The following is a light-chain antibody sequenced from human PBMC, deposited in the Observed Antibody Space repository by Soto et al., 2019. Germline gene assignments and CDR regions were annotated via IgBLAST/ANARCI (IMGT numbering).Light chain of an antibody. CDR3: HQYHSPPQN. CDR1: QTMTRAY. Sequence: EIVLMQSPGTLSLSPGERATLSCRASQTMTRAYVAWYQQKPGQAPRLLIYAASYRATGISDKFSGSGSGTDFSLTISRLEPEDSEVYYCHQYHSPPQNFGKGPKVDI. V-gene: IGKV3-20*01. CDR2: AAS. J-gene: IGKJ2*01.